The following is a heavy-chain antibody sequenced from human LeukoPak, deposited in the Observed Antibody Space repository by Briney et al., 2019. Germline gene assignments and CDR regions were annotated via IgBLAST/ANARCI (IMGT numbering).Heavy chain of an antibody. J-gene: IGHJ5*02. Sequence: PSETLSLTCAVYGGSFSGYYWSWIRQPPGKGLEWIGEINHSGSTNYNPSLKSRVTISVDTSKNQFSLKLSSVTAADTAVYYCARRSYGGSSHWFDPWGQGTLVTVSS. V-gene: IGHV4-34*01. CDR1: GGSFSGYY. CDR3: ARRSYGGSSHWFDP. D-gene: IGHD6-13*01. CDR2: INHSGST.